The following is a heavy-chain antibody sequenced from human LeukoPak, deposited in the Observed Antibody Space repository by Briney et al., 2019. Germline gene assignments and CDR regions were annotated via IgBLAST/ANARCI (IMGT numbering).Heavy chain of an antibody. J-gene: IGHJ2*01. CDR1: GFTFSGSA. CDR3: TRRGVVAALHYWYFDL. CDR2: IRSKANSYAT. V-gene: IGHV3-73*01. D-gene: IGHD2-15*01. Sequence: GGSLRLSCAASGFTFSGSAMHWVRQASGKGLEWVGRIRSKANSYATAYAASVKGRFTISRDDSKSTAYLQMNSLKTEDTAVYYCTRRGVVAALHYWYFDLWGRGTLVTVSS.